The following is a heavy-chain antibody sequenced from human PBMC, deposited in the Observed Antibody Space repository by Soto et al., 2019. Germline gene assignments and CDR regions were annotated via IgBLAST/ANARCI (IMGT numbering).Heavy chain of an antibody. Sequence: QITLKESGPTLVKPTQTLTLTCTFSGFSLSTSGVGVGWIRQPPGKDLEWLALIYWDDDKRYSPSLKGRLTITKDTSKNQVVLTMTNMDPVDTATYYCAHVYGGYDNFDYWGQGTLVTVSS. V-gene: IGHV2-5*02. CDR1: GFSLSTSGVG. CDR3: AHVYGGYDNFDY. CDR2: IYWDDDK. J-gene: IGHJ4*02. D-gene: IGHD5-12*01.